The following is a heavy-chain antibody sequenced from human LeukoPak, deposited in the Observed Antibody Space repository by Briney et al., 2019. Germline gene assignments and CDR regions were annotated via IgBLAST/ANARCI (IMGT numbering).Heavy chain of an antibody. CDR2: ISSSSSYI. Sequence: GGSLRLSCAASGFTFDDYAMNWVRQAPGKGLEWVSSISSSSSYIYYADSVKGRFTISRDNAKNSLYLQMNSLRAEDTAVYYCARGIFVGYGDQDNNWFDPWGQGTLVTVSS. V-gene: IGHV3-21*01. CDR1: GFTFDDYA. J-gene: IGHJ5*02. D-gene: IGHD4-17*01. CDR3: ARGIFVGYGDQDNNWFDP.